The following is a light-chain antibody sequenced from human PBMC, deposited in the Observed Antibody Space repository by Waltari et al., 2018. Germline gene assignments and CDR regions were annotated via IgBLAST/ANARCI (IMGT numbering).Light chain of an antibody. CDR2: YDS. Sequence: SYVLTQPPSVSVAPGETARITCGGDNIGRYSVHWYQQKPGQAPVLVIRYDSDLPSGIPERFSCSNSANTATLTLSRVEAGDEANYYCQVWHASIDPGVFGTGTEVTV. CDR1: NIGRYS. CDR3: QVWHASIDPGV. J-gene: IGLJ1*01. V-gene: IGLV3-21*04.